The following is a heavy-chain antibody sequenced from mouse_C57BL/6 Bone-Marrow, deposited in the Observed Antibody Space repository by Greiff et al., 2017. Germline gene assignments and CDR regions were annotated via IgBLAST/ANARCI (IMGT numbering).Heavy chain of an antibody. J-gene: IGHJ4*01. CDR3: ERVIATVGWAMDY. V-gene: IGHV1-36*01. CDR2: VYPYNGGT. Sequence: VQLQQSGPVLVKPGPSVKISCKASGFTFTDYYMHWVKQSPGKSLEWIGLVYPYNGGTSYNQKFKGKATLTVDTSSSTAYMQLNSLTSEDSAIDYCERVIATVGWAMDYWGQGTSVTVSS. D-gene: IGHD1-1*01. CDR1: GFTFTDYY.